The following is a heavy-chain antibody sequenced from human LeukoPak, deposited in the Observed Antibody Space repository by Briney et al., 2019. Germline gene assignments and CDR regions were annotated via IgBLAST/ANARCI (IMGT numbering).Heavy chain of an antibody. Sequence: GGSLRLSCAASGFTFKSHWMHWVRQSQGKGLVWVSRLSTDSTRENYADSVKGRFTVSRDNARNTLYLQLNSLRVDDTAVYYCARGERRGPLDYWGQGTLVTVSS. CDR3: ARGERRGPLDY. V-gene: IGHV3-74*01. J-gene: IGHJ4*02. D-gene: IGHD1-1*01. CDR1: GFTFKSHW. CDR2: LSTDSTRE.